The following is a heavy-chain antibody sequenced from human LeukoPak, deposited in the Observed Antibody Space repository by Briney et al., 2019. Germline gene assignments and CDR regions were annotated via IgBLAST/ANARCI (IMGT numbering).Heavy chain of an antibody. CDR3: ARLYYDFWSGYFFSNWFDP. D-gene: IGHD3-3*01. CDR1: GGSISSSSYY. J-gene: IGHJ5*02. Sequence: SETLSLTCTVSGGSISSSSYYWGWIRQPPGKGLEWIGYIYYSGSTNYNPSLKSRVTISVDTSKNQFSLKLSSVTAADTAVYYCARLYYDFWSGYFFSNWFDPWGQGTLVTVSS. V-gene: IGHV4-61*05. CDR2: IYYSGST.